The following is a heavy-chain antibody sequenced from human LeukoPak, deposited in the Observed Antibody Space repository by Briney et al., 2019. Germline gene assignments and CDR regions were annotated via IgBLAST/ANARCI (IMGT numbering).Heavy chain of an antibody. CDR1: GFTFSDYH. V-gene: IGHV3-11*01. Sequence: GGSLRLSCAASGFTFSDYHMNWIRQAPGKGLERISYISPGGQTTYFADSVKGRVTLSRDNAKNSLSLQMNSLTADDTAVYFCAVGRDIRVAGPGGYFDYWGQGTLVAASS. J-gene: IGHJ4*02. D-gene: IGHD6-19*01. CDR2: ISPGGQTT. CDR3: AVGRDIRVAGPGGYFDY.